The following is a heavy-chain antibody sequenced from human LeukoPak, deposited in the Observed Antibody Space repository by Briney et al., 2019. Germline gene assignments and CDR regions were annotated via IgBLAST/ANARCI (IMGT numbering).Heavy chain of an antibody. CDR3: ARGRVATFDY. CDR2: INHSGST. J-gene: IGHJ4*02. Sequence: SETLSLTCAVYGGSFSGYYWSWIRQPPGKGLEWIGEINHSGSTNYNPSLKSRVTISVDTSKNQFSLKLSSVTAADTAVYYCARGRVATFDYWGQGTLVTVSS. V-gene: IGHV4-34*01. CDR1: GGSFSGYY. D-gene: IGHD5-12*01.